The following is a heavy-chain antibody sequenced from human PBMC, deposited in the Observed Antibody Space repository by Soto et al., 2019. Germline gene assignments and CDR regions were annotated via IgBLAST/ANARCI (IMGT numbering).Heavy chain of an antibody. J-gene: IGHJ3*02. CDR1: GFTFSSYW. CDR3: ARDPYQHCSSTSCYSYSNYTRDYESAFDI. Sequence: EVQLVESGGGLVQPGGSLRLSCAASGFTFSSYWMSWVRQAPGKGLEWVANIKQDGSEKYYVDSVKGRFTISRDNATNQLYLQMNSLRAEHTAVYYCARDPYQHCSSTSCYSYSNYTRDYESAFDIWGQGTMVIVSS. D-gene: IGHD2-2*01. CDR2: IKQDGSEK. V-gene: IGHV3-7*05.